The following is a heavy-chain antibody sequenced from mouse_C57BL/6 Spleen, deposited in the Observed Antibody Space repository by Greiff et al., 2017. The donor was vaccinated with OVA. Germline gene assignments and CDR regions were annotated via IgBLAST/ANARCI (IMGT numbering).Heavy chain of an antibody. D-gene: IGHD5-5*01. CDR2: IRNKANNHAT. CDR1: GFTFSDAW. Sequence: EVKVVESGGGLVQPGGSMKLSCAASGFTFSDAWMDWVRQSPEKGLEWVAEIRNKANNHATYYAESVKGRFTISRDDSKSSVYLQMNSLRAEDTGIYYCTRPSLYLYFDYWGQGTTLTVSS. J-gene: IGHJ2*01. V-gene: IGHV6-6*01. CDR3: TRPSLYLYFDY.